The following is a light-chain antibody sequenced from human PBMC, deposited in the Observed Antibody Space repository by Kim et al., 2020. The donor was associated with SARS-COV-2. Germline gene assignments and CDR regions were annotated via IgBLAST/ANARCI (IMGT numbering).Light chain of an antibody. J-gene: IGKJ4*01. CDR1: QSISSW. V-gene: IGKV1-5*03. CDR3: QQYYSYSPLT. Sequence: SVRDRVIITCRGSQSISSWLAWYQQKPGKAPKLLIYKASTLGTGVPSRFSGSGSGTEFTLTISSLQPGDFATYYCQQYYSYSPLTFGGGTKVDIK. CDR2: KAS.